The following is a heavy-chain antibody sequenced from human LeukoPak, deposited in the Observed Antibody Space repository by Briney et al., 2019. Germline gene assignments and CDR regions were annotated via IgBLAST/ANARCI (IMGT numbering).Heavy chain of an antibody. Sequence: SETLSLTCTVSGGSISRYYWSWIRQPAGQGLEWIGRIYTSGSTNYNPSLKSRVTMSVDTSKNQFSLKLSSVTAADTAVYYCARALLDYDILTGYSHWGQGTLVTVSS. CDR2: IYTSGST. CDR1: GGSISRYY. CDR3: ARALLDYDILTGYSH. J-gene: IGHJ4*02. D-gene: IGHD3-9*01. V-gene: IGHV4-4*07.